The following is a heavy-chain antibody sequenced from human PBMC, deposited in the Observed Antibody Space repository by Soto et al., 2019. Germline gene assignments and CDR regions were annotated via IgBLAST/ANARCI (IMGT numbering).Heavy chain of an antibody. CDR3: ARGRAAGTPYGYYYGMDV. J-gene: IGHJ6*02. D-gene: IGHD6-13*01. CDR1: GGTFSTYA. CDR2: ISAYNGNT. Sequence: ASVKVSCKASGGTFSTYAINWVRQAPGQGLEWMGWISAYNGNTNYAQKLQGRVTMTTDTSTSTAYMELRSLRSDDTAVYYCARGRAAGTPYGYYYGMDVWGQGTTVTVSS. V-gene: IGHV1-18*01.